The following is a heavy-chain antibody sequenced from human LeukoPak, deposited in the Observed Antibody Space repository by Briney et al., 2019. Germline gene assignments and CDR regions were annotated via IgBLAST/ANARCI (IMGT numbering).Heavy chain of an antibody. CDR2: MNPNRANT. V-gene: IGHV1-8*01. Sequence: ASVKVSCKASGCTFSNYDIIWVRQAYGQGLEWMGWMNPNRANTGYAQKFQGRVTMTTNTSINTAYMELSSLRSEDTALYYCARGGTRYCASTSCSDYYYYGVDVWGQGTTVTVSS. J-gene: IGHJ6*02. CDR3: ARGGTRYCASTSCSDYYYYGVDV. D-gene: IGHD2-2*01. CDR1: GCTFSNYD.